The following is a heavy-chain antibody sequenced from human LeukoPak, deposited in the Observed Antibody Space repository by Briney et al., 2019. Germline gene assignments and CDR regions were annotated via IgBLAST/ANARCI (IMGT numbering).Heavy chain of an antibody. CDR1: GFTFSSYA. Sequence: GGSLRLSCAASGFTFSSYAMSWVRQAPGRGLECITYTSSDGKSTWYADSVKGRFTISRDNAENSLYLQMNSLRVEDTAVYYCARFGFFPVAIDYWGQGTLVTVSS. J-gene: IGHJ4*02. D-gene: IGHD3-3*01. V-gene: IGHV3-48*01. CDR2: TSSDGKST. CDR3: ARFGFFPVAIDY.